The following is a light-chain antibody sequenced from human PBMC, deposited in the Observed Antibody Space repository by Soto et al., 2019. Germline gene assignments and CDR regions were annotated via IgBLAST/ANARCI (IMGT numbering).Light chain of an antibody. CDR1: QSVSSSY. Sequence: EIVLTQSPGTLSLSPGERATLSCRASQSVSSSYLVWYQQKPGQAPRLLIYDASTRATDIPARVSGSGSGTEFTLTISSLQSEDFAVYYCQQYNDWPRTFGQGTKVDIK. J-gene: IGKJ1*01. V-gene: IGKV3-15*01. CDR2: DAS. CDR3: QQYNDWPRT.